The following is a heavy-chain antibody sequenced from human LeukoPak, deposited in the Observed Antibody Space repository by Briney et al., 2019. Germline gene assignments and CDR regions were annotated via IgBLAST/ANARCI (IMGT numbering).Heavy chain of an antibody. D-gene: IGHD3-22*01. V-gene: IGHV3-23*01. Sequence: GGSLRLSCAASGFRFSNYGMNWVRQAPGKGLEWVSAISSGGSDSCCTYYADSVKGRFTISRDNSRNTLDLQMNSQRAEDTAVYYCAKEVGSSYYYFDQWGQGTLVTVSS. CDR1: GFRFSNYG. CDR3: AKEVGSSYYYFDQ. CDR2: ISSGGSDSCCT. J-gene: IGHJ4*02.